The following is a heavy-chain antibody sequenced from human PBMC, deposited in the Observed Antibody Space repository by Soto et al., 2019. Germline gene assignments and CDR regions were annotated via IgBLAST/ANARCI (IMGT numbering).Heavy chain of an antibody. D-gene: IGHD1-1*01. V-gene: IGHV1-18*01. Sequence: QVHLVQSGAEVKKPGASVKVSCKASGYTFTSYGITWVRQAPGQGLEWMGWISAHNGNTAYAQKLQGRVSVTRDTSTSISYMVLRSLISDDTAVYYCARGRYGDYWGQGDRVTVSS. CDR3: ARGRYGDY. CDR1: GYTFTSYG. CDR2: ISAHNGNT. J-gene: IGHJ4*02.